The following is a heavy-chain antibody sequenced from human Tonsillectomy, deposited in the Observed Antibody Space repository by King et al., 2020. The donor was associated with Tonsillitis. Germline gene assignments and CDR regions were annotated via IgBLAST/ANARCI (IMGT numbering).Heavy chain of an antibody. J-gene: IGHJ4*02. D-gene: IGHD3-22*01. V-gene: IGHV3-23*04. Sequence: VQLVESGGGLVQPGGSLRLSCVASGFTFSSYGMSWVRQAPGKGLEWVSLIHANTGITSYADSVGGRFTISRANSKNTLDLQMNSLRADDTAVYYCARHSSAYSVDYWGQGALVTVSS. CDR2: IHANTGIT. CDR1: GFTFSSYG. CDR3: ARHSSAYSVDY.